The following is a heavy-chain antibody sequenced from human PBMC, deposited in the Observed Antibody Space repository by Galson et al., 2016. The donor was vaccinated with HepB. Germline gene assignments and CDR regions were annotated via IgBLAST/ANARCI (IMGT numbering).Heavy chain of an antibody. Sequence: QSGAEVKKPGESLEISCKVSGYSFSTYWIGWVRQVPGIGLEWMGVIYPGDSQTRYTPSFQGQVTISTDTSSGIAYLQWSSLKASDTAIYYCARVQRAYGDGYKSFDYWGQGTLVTVSS. D-gene: IGHD5-24*01. CDR2: IYPGDSQT. V-gene: IGHV5-51*01. CDR1: GYSFSTYW. CDR3: ARVQRAYGDGYKSFDY. J-gene: IGHJ4*02.